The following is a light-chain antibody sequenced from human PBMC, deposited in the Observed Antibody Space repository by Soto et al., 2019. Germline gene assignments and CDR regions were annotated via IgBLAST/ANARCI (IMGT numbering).Light chain of an antibody. CDR3: LQHNGYPHT. CDR2: GAS. J-gene: IGKJ2*01. CDR1: QGVRND. Sequence: DIQMTQSPSSLSASVGDRVTITCRASQGVRNDLNWYQQKPGKAPKRLIYGASSLQSGVPSRFSGSGSGTEFTLTISSLQPEDFATYYCLQHNGYPHTFGQGTKLEIK. V-gene: IGKV1-17*01.